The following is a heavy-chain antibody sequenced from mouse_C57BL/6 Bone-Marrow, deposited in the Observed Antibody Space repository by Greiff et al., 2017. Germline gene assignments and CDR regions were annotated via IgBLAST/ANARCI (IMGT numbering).Heavy chain of an antibody. V-gene: IGHV2-3*01. CDR2: IWGDGST. CDR1: GFSLTSYG. J-gene: IGHJ4*01. Sequence: VNVVESGPGLVAPSQSLSITCTVSGFSLTSYGVSWVRQPPGKGLEWLGVIWGDGSTNYHSALISRLSISKDNSKSQVFLKLNSLPTDDTATYYCAIPYDYDAVDAMDYWGQGTSVTVSS. D-gene: IGHD2-4*01. CDR3: AIPYDYDAVDAMDY.